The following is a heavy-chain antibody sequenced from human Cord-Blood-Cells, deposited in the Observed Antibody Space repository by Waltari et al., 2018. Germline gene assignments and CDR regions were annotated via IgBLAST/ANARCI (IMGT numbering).Heavy chain of an antibody. CDR2: IIPIFGTA. CDR3: ASPMTTSYYFDY. Sequence: QVQLVQSGAEVKKPGSSVKVSCKASGGTFSSYAISWVRQAPGQGLEWMVGIIPIFGTANYAQKFQGRVTITADESMSTAYMELSSLRSEDTAVYYCASPMTTSYYFDYWGQGTLVTVSS. CDR1: GGTFSSYA. J-gene: IGHJ4*02. V-gene: IGHV1-69*01. D-gene: IGHD4-17*01.